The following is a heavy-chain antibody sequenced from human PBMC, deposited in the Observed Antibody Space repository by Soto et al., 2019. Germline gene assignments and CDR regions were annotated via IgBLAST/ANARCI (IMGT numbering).Heavy chain of an antibody. CDR3: AKYHDRWVVAATLSWFDP. Sequence: HPGGSLRLSCAASGFTFSSYAMSWVRQAPGKGLEWVSAISGSGGSTYYADSVKGRFTISRDNSKNTLYLQMNSLRAEDTAVYYCAKYHDRWVVAATLSWFDPWGQGTLVTVSS. J-gene: IGHJ5*02. V-gene: IGHV3-23*01. CDR2: ISGSGGST. D-gene: IGHD2-15*01. CDR1: GFTFSSYA.